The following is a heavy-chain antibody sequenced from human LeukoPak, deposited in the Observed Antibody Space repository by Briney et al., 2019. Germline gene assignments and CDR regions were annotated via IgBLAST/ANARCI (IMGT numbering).Heavy chain of an antibody. Sequence: GGSLRLSCAASGFTFSSYAMHWVRQAPGKGLEWVAVISYDGSNKYYADSVKGRFTISRDNSKNTLYLQMNSLRAEDTAVYYWARGGYSSGWLRGDYWGQGTLVTVSS. CDR2: ISYDGSNK. CDR1: GFTFSSYA. CDR3: ARGGYSSGWLRGDY. J-gene: IGHJ4*02. V-gene: IGHV3-30-3*01. D-gene: IGHD6-19*01.